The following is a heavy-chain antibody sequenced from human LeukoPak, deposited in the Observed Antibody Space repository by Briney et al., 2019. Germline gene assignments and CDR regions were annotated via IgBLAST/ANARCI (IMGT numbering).Heavy chain of an antibody. D-gene: IGHD5-24*01. Sequence: ASVKVSSKASRYTFTRYYIHWVRQAPARGREGIGMIDSANGGTSYERKFEGRVTMTRDTSTSKDYMELRSLRSEDTAVFYCARARERVGSNRHCGNWGQGTLVTVSS. CDR1: RYTFTRYY. CDR2: IDSANGGT. J-gene: IGHJ4*02. V-gene: IGHV1-46*01. CDR3: ARARERVGSNRHCGN.